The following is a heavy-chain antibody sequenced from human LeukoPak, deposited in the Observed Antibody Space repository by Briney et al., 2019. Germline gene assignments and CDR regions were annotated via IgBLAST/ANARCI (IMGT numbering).Heavy chain of an antibody. CDR1: GFTFSSSA. Sequence: GGSLRLSCAASGFTFSSSAMSWVRQVPGKGLEWVSRIASDGSSTTYADSVKGRFSISRDNAKNTLHLQMNSLRVEDTAVYYCARGRPHGNDYWGQGTLVTVSS. CDR3: ARGRPHGNDY. V-gene: IGHV3-74*01. CDR2: IASDGSST. J-gene: IGHJ4*02. D-gene: IGHD4-23*01.